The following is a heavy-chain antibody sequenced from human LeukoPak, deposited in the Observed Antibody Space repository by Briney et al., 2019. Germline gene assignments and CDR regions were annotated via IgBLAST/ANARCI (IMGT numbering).Heavy chain of an antibody. CDR1: GYSISSGYY. D-gene: IGHD3-22*01. CDR2: IYASGST. J-gene: IGHJ4*02. CDR3: ARGSSSYDRRFDY. Sequence: SETLSLTCTVSGYSISSGYYWSWIRQPAGKGLEWIGRIYASGSTNYNPSLKSRVTISVDTSKNQFSLKLSSVTAADTAVYYCARGSSSYDRRFDYWGQGTLATVSS. V-gene: IGHV4-61*02.